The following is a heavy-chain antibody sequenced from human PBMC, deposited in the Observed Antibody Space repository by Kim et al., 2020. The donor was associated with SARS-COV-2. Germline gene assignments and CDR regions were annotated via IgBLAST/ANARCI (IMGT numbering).Heavy chain of an antibody. CDR1: GYTFTNYA. D-gene: IGHD3-9*01. CDR3: ARGEGGPAGYILDF. Sequence: ASVKVSCKASGYTFTNYAMHWVRQAPGQSLEWVGLINGVGDVTRYSQSFQGRVTITRDTSATTGYMELSSLRSEDTALYYCARGEGGPAGYILDFWGQGTLVTVAS. CDR2: INGVGDVT. V-gene: IGHV1-3*01. J-gene: IGHJ4*02.